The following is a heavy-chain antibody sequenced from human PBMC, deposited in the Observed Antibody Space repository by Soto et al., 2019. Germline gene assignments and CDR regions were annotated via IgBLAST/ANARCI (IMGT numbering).Heavy chain of an antibody. CDR2: IYSGGYT. J-gene: IGHJ4*02. D-gene: IGHD6-6*01. CDR1: GFTVSSNY. V-gene: IGHV3-66*01. CDR3: ARERRTYSSFWQDY. Sequence: EVQLVESGGGLVQPGGSLRLSCAASGFTVSSNYMSWVRQAPGKGLEWVSVIYSGGYTYYADSVKGRFTISRDNSKNTLYLQMNSLRAEDTAVYYCARERRTYSSFWQDYWGQGTLVTVSS.